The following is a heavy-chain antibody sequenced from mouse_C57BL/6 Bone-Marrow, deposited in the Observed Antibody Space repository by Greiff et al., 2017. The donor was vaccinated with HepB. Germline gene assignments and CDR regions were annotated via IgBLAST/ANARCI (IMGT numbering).Heavy chain of an antibody. V-gene: IGHV1-81*01. CDR1: GYAFSSSW. CDR2: IYPRSGNT. J-gene: IGHJ3*01. CDR3: ARPDYLSWCAY. Sequence: QVQLQQSGPELVKPGASVKISCKASGYAFSSSWMTWVKQRTGQGLEWIGKIYPRSGNTYYNAKFKGKATLTADKSSSTAYMELRSLTSEDSAVYFCARPDYLSWCAYGGKGTLVTVSA. D-gene: IGHD1-1*01.